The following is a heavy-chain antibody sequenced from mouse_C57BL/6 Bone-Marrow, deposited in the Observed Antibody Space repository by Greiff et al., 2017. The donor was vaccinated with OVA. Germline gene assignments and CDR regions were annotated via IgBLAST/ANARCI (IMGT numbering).Heavy chain of an antibody. V-gene: IGHV1-26*01. J-gene: IGHJ4*01. D-gene: IGHD2-1*01. Sequence: EVQLQQSGPELVKPGASVKISCKASGYTFTDYYMNWVKQSHGKSLEWIGDINPNNGGTSYNQKFKGKATLTVDKSSSTAYMELRSLTSEDSAVYYCARCHYGKGYYAMDYWGQGTSVTVSS. CDR2: INPNNGGT. CDR1: GYTFTDYY. CDR3: ARCHYGKGYYAMDY.